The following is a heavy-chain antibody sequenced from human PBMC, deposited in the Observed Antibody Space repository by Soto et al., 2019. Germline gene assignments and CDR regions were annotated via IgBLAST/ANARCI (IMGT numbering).Heavy chain of an antibody. CDR2: ISGSGGST. CDR1: GFTFSSYA. J-gene: IGHJ4*02. Sequence: GGSLRLSCAASGFTFSSYAMSWVRQAPGKGLEWVSAISGSGGSTYYADSVKGRFTISRDNSKNTLYLQMNSLRAEDTAVYYCAKDYSSDYYDSSGYQDYWGQGTLVTVSS. D-gene: IGHD3-22*01. V-gene: IGHV3-23*01. CDR3: AKDYSSDYYDSSGYQDY.